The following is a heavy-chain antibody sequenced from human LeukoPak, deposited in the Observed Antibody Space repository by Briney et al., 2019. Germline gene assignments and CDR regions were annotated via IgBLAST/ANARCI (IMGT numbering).Heavy chain of an antibody. CDR1: GGSISSSSYY. D-gene: IGHD1-26*01. J-gene: IGHJ4*02. CDR2: IYYSGST. Sequence: PSETLSLTCTVSGGSISSSSYYWGWIRQPPGKGLEWIGSIYYSGSTYYNPSLKSRVTISVDTSKNQFSLKLSSVTAADTAVYYCARAAYDGGSYYPIWGQGTLVTVSS. CDR3: ARAAYDGGSYYPI. V-gene: IGHV4-39*01.